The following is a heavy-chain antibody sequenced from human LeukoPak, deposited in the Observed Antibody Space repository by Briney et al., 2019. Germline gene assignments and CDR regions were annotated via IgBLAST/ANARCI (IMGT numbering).Heavy chain of an antibody. CDR3: AKGPRQYYFDY. V-gene: IGHV3-7*03. Sequence: PGGSLRLSCAASGFTFSSYWMSWVRQAPGKGLEWVANIKQDGSEKYYVDSVKGRFTISRDNAKNSLYLQMNSLRAEDTALYYCAKGPRQYYFDYWGQGTLVTVSS. D-gene: IGHD6-19*01. CDR2: IKQDGSEK. CDR1: GFTFSSYW. J-gene: IGHJ4*02.